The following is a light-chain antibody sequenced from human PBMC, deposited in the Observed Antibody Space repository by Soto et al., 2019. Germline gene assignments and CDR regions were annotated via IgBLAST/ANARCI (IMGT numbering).Light chain of an antibody. CDR2: RSS. J-gene: IGKJ1*01. CDR3: QQYYIYAT. V-gene: IGKV1-5*03. Sequence: DIQMTQSPSTLSASVGDRVTITCRASQTISNYLTWYQQRPGKAPKLLIYRSSILQNGVPSRFSGSGSGTVFTLTISSLQPDDFATYYCQQYYIYATFGQGTRVEI. CDR1: QTISNY.